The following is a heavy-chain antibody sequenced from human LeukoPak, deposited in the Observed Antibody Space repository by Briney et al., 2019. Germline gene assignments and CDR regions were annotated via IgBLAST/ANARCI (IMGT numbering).Heavy chain of an antibody. CDR1: GYTFTSYG. D-gene: IGHD2-15*01. J-gene: IGHJ5*02. CDR3: ARQSGGSCYVVGCGDWFDP. Sequence: ASVKVSCKASGYTFTSYGINWVRQAPGQGLEWMGWISAYNGNTNYAQKFQGRVTITADESTSTAYMELSSLRSEDTAVYYCARQSGGSCYVVGCGDWFDPWGQGTLVTVSS. V-gene: IGHV1-18*01. CDR2: ISAYNGNT.